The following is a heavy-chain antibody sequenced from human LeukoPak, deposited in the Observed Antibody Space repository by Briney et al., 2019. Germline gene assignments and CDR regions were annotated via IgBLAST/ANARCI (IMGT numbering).Heavy chain of an antibody. J-gene: IGHJ4*02. CDR1: GYSISSGYY. Sequence: PSETLSLTCTVSGYSISSGYYWGWIRQPPGKGLEWIGSIYHSGRTFYNPSLKSRVTISVDTSKNQFSLKLSSVTAADTAVYYCARKRTYYYDSWGQGTLVTVSS. CDR3: ARKRTYYYDS. D-gene: IGHD3-22*01. CDR2: IYHSGRT. V-gene: IGHV4-38-2*02.